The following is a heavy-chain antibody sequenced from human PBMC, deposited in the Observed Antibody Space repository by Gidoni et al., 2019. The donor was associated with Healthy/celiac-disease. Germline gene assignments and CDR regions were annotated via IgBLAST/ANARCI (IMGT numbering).Heavy chain of an antibody. D-gene: IGHD3-22*01. J-gene: IGHJ3*02. CDR1: GSTFSSYS. V-gene: IGHV3-21*01. CDR2: ISSSSSYI. Sequence: DVQLVESGGGLVTPGGSLRLSCAAPGSTFSSYSRNWVRQAPGTGLEWVSSISSSSSYIYYADSVKGRFTISRDNAKNSLYLQMNSRRAEDTAVYYCARDPHYYDSSGYSDAFDIWGQGTMVTVSS. CDR3: ARDPHYYDSSGYSDAFDI.